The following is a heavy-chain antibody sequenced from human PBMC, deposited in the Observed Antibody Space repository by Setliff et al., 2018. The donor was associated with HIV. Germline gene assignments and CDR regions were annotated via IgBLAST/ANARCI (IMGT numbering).Heavy chain of an antibody. D-gene: IGHD1-1*01. CDR2: VDPEDGET. CDR1: GYPFTDYF. V-gene: IGHV1-69-2*01. CDR3: TIATETPGMTTRENWFDS. Sequence: ASVKVSCKTSGYPFTDYFIHWIQQAPGKGLEWMGRVDPEDGETILAERFQGRVTMTADTSTDTAFMELSSLRSEDTATYYCTIATETPGMTTRENWFDSWGQGTLVTVSS. J-gene: IGHJ5*01.